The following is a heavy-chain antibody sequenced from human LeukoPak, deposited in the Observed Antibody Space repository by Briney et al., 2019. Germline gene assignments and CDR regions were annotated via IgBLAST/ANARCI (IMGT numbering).Heavy chain of an antibody. V-gene: IGHV3-21*01. Sequence: GGSLRLSCAASGFTFSSHSMHWVRQAPGKGLEWVSSISSTSSYIYHADSMKGRFTISRDNAKNSLYLQMNTLRAEDTAVYYCARVPYSSPLMDVWGQGTTVTVSS. D-gene: IGHD6-13*01. CDR3: ARVPYSSPLMDV. J-gene: IGHJ6*02. CDR2: ISSTSSYI. CDR1: GFTFSSHS.